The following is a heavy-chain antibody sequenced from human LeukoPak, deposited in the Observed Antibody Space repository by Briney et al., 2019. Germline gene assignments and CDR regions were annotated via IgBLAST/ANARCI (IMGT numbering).Heavy chain of an antibody. Sequence: ASVKVSCKGSGYTFSTNGISWVRQAPGPGVEWMGWISAYSGNTIYAQKLQGRVTMTTDTSTTTAYMELRSLRSDDTAVYYCARDRDYSPDYWGQGTLVTVSS. J-gene: IGHJ4*02. V-gene: IGHV1-18*01. D-gene: IGHD2-21*01. CDR1: GYTFSTNG. CDR3: ARDRDYSPDY. CDR2: ISAYSGNT.